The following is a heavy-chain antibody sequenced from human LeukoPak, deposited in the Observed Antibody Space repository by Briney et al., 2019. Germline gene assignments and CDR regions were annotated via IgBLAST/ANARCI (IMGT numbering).Heavy chain of an antibody. CDR2: ISSSSSTI. CDR1: GFTFSSYS. Sequence: GSLRLSCAASGFTFSSYSMNWVRQAPGKGLEWVSYISSSSSTIYYANSVKGRFTISRDNAKNSLSLQMNSLRDEDTAVYYCARDLNLYDSSGYYPRWGQGTLVTVSS. J-gene: IGHJ4*02. CDR3: ARDLNLYDSSGYYPR. V-gene: IGHV3-48*02. D-gene: IGHD3-22*01.